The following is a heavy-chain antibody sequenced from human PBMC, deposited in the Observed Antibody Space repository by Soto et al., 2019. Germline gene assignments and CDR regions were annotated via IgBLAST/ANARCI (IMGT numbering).Heavy chain of an antibody. V-gene: IGHV4-59*08. J-gene: IGHJ3*02. Sequence: QVQLQESGPGLVKPSETLSLTCTVSGGSISSYYWSWIRQPPGKVLEWIGYIYYSGSTNYNPSLKSRVTISLDTSKTQFYLKLSSVSAAATAVYYCARVKAAPRVDAFDIWGQGTMVTVSS. CDR3: ARVKAAPRVDAFDI. D-gene: IGHD6-13*01. CDR2: IYYSGST. CDR1: GGSISSYY.